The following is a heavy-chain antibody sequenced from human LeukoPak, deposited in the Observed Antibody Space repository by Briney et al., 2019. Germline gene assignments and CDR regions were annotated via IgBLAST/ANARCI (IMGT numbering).Heavy chain of an antibody. Sequence: SETLSLTCTVSGYSISSGYYWGWIRQPPGKGLEWIGSIYHSGSTYYNPSLKSRVTISVDTSKNQFSLKLSSVTAADTAVYYCARGNTGYYGSVPFDYWGQGTLVTVSS. CDR1: GYSISSGYY. V-gene: IGHV4-38-2*02. CDR2: IYHSGST. CDR3: ARGNTGYYGSVPFDY. D-gene: IGHD3-10*01. J-gene: IGHJ4*02.